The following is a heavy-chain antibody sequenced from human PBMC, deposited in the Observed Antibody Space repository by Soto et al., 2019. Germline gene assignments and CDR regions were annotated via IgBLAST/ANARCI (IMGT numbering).Heavy chain of an antibody. J-gene: IGHJ3*02. V-gene: IGHV3-33*01. CDR2: IWYDGSNK. CDR3: ARAPTGITGTTADAFDI. D-gene: IGHD1-20*01. Sequence: PGGSLRLSCAASGFTFSSYGMHWVRQAPGKGLEWVAVIWYDGSNKYYADSVKGRFTISRDNSKNTLYLQMNSLRAEDTAVYYCARAPTGITGTTADAFDIWGQGTMVTV. CDR1: GFTFSSYG.